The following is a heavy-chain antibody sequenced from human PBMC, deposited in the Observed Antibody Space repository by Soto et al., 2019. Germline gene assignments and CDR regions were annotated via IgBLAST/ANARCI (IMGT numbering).Heavy chain of an antibody. D-gene: IGHD5-18*01. J-gene: IGHJ6*02. CDR2: INGDGSNT. V-gene: IGHV3-74*01. Sequence: EVQLVESGGGLVQPGGSLRLSCAASGFTFSSYWMHWVRQGPGKGLVWVSRINGDGSNTNYADSVRGRFTISRDNAKNTVYLQMNSLRDEDTAVYYCARGIRNYYGTDVWGQGTTLTVSS. CDR1: GFTFSSYW. CDR3: ARGIRNYYGTDV.